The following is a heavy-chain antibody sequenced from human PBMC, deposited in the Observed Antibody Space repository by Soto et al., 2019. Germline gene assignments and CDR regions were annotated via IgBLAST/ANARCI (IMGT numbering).Heavy chain of an antibody. CDR3: AKIPHSGYYYSPFDY. Sequence: EVQLLESGGGLVQPGGSLRLSCAASGFTFSSYAMSWVRQAPGKGLEWVSAISGSGGSTYYADSVKGRFTISRDNSKNTLYLQMNSLRADDTAVYYCAKIPHSGYYYSPFDYWGQGTLVTVSS. J-gene: IGHJ4*02. D-gene: IGHD3-22*01. CDR1: GFTFSSYA. CDR2: ISGSGGST. V-gene: IGHV3-23*01.